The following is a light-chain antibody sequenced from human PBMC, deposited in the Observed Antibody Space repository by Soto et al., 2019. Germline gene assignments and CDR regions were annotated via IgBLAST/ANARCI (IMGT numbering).Light chain of an antibody. CDR3: SSYTTTKTLYV. J-gene: IGLJ1*01. Sequence: QSALTQPASVSGSPGQSITIPCTGTNSDVGGYNYVSWYQHHPGKAPKLMIYEVFNRPSGVSSRFSGSKSGSTASLTISGLHAEDEADYYCSSYTTTKTLYVFGTGTKVTVL. V-gene: IGLV2-14*01. CDR2: EVF. CDR1: NSDVGGYNY.